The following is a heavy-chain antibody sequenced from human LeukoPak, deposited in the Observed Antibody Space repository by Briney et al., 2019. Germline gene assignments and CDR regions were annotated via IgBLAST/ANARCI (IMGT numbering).Heavy chain of an antibody. CDR3: ARAGSGWSFDY. CDR1: GDSISSYY. CDR2: IYYSEST. J-gene: IGHJ4*02. Sequence: SETLSLTCSVSGDSISSYYWSWIRQSPGKGLEWIGYIYYSESTNYNPSLKSRVTISVDTSKNQFSLNLRSVTAADTAVYYCARAGSGWSFDYWGQGTLVTVS. V-gene: IGHV4-59*01. D-gene: IGHD6-19*01.